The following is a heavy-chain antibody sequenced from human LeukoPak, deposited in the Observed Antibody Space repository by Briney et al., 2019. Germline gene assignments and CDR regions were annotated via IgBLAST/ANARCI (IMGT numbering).Heavy chain of an antibody. V-gene: IGHV3-64D*06. Sequence: GGSLRLSCSASEFTFGTYAMLWVRQAPGEGPEYVSAISSNGRDTYYAASVRGGFSISRVNSNNTLYLQMSSLRPEDTAMYYCARLAAAGHSDYWGQGSLVAVSS. D-gene: IGHD6-13*01. CDR2: ISSNGRDT. CDR3: ARLAAAGHSDY. J-gene: IGHJ4*02. CDR1: EFTFGTYA.